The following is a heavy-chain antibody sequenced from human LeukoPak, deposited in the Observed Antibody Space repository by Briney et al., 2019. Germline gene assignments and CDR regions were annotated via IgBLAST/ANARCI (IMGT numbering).Heavy chain of an antibody. V-gene: IGHV4-34*01. CDR1: GGSFSGYY. J-gene: IGHJ4*02. CDR3: ARGRILWFGELYYFDY. D-gene: IGHD3-10*01. Sequence: SETLSLTCAVSGGSFSGYYWSWIRQPPPKGLEWSGEINHSGSTNYNPSLKSRVTISVDTSKNQYSLNLSSVTAADTAVYYCARGRILWFGELYYFDYWGQGTLVTVSS. CDR2: INHSGST.